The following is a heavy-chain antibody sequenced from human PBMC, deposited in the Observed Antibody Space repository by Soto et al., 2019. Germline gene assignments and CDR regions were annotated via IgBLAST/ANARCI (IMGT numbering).Heavy chain of an antibody. J-gene: IGHJ5*02. Sequence: QVQLQESGPGLVKPSETLSLTCTVSGGSVSSGSYYWSWIRQPPGKGLEWIGYIYYSGSTNYNPSLKSRVTISVDTSKNQFSLKLSSVTAADTAVYYCARAWQDIVVVVAATSWFDPWGQGTLVTVSS. CDR3: ARAWQDIVVVVAATSWFDP. CDR1: GGSVSSGSYY. CDR2: IYYSGST. D-gene: IGHD2-15*01. V-gene: IGHV4-61*01.